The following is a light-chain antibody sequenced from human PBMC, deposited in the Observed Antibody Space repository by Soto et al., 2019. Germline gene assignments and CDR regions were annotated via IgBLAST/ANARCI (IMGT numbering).Light chain of an antibody. CDR1: TGPVTSDYY. Sequence: QTVVTQEPSLTVSPGGTVTLTCASSTGPVTSDYYPTWFQQKPGQAPTTLIYSTTNKHSWTPDRFSGSLIGDKAALTVSGVQPEDEADYFCLLYYGGSRLVFGGGTKVTVL. V-gene: IGLV7-43*01. CDR3: LLYYGGSRLV. J-gene: IGLJ2*01. CDR2: STT.